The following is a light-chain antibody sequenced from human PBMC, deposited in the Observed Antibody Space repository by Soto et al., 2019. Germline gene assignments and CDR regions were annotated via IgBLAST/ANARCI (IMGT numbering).Light chain of an antibody. CDR2: DVS. V-gene: IGLV2-11*01. CDR3: CSYAGSYTFYV. CDR1: SSDVGGYNY. J-gene: IGLJ1*01. Sequence: QSALTQPRSVSGSPGQSVTISCTGTSSDVGGYNYVSWYQQHPGKAPKLMIYDVSKRPSGDPDRFSGSKSGNTASLTISGLQAEDEADYYCCSYAGSYTFYVFGTGTKLTVL.